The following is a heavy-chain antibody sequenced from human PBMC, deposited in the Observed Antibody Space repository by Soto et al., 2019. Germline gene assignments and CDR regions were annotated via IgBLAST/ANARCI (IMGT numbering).Heavy chain of an antibody. Sequence: QVQLVQSGAEMKKPGASVKVSCKTSGYTFTNHGINWVRQAPGQGLEWMGWINPYNANTNYAQKHQWRVTMTTDTSTSKAYMDLRSLTSDDTAVYYCARDRVAGIWGDAFNTWGQGTMVTVSS. D-gene: IGHD3-16*01. J-gene: IGHJ3*02. V-gene: IGHV1-18*04. CDR1: GYTFTNHG. CDR2: INPYNANT. CDR3: ARDRVAGIWGDAFNT.